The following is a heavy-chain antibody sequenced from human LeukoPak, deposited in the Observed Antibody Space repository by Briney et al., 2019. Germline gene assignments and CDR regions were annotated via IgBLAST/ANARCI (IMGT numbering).Heavy chain of an antibody. CDR3: ARGLRRGYSYGHTIDY. Sequence: SETLSLTCTVSGASISSSSYYWGWIRQPPGKGLEWIGNIFYSGSTYYNPSLKSRLTISVDTSKNQFSLKLSSVTAADTAVYYCARGLRRGYSYGHTIDYWGQGTLVTVSS. J-gene: IGHJ4*02. CDR1: GASISSSSYY. D-gene: IGHD5-18*01. V-gene: IGHV4-39*01. CDR2: IFYSGST.